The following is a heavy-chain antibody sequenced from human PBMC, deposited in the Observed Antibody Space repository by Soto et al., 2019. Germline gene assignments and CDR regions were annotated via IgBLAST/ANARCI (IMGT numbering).Heavy chain of an antibody. CDR2: ISGSGGST. CDR3: AKSVRGVVVVAALGY. D-gene: IGHD2-15*01. CDR1: GFTFSSDA. Sequence: EVQLLEPGGGLVQPGGSLRLSCAASGFTFSSDAMSWVRQAPGKGLEWVSAISGSGGSTYYADSVKGRFTISRDNAKNRLYLQRNSLRAEDTAVYYCAKSVRGVVVVAALGYWGQGALVTVSS. V-gene: IGHV3-23*01. J-gene: IGHJ4*02.